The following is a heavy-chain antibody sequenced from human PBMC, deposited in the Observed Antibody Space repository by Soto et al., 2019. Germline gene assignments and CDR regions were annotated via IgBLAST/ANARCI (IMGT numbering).Heavy chain of an antibody. CDR1: GFTFSSYA. CDR2: ISYDGSNK. Sequence: QVQLVESGGGVVQPGRSLRLSCAASGFTFSSYAMHWVRQAPGKGLEWVAVISYDGSNKYYADSVKGRFTISRDNSKNPLYLQRNSLRAEDTAVYYCARDREGSRDGYNSYFQHWGQGTLVTVSS. V-gene: IGHV3-30-3*01. D-gene: IGHD5-12*01. CDR3: ARDREGSRDGYNSYFQH. J-gene: IGHJ1*01.